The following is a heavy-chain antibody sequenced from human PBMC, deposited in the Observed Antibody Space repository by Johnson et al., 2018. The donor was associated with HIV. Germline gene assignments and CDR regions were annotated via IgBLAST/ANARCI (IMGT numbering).Heavy chain of an antibody. CDR3: ARDGRGEQLVDQGDAFDI. D-gene: IGHD6-6*01. CDR2: IRYDGSEK. J-gene: IGHJ3*02. V-gene: IGHV3-33*08. CDR1: GFTFSSYA. Sequence: HVQLVESGGGVVQPGRSLRLSCAVSGFTFSSYAMHWVRQAPGQGLEWVAFIRYDGSEKYYVDSVRGRFTISRDNAKNSLYLQMNSLRAEDTALYFCARDGRGEQLVDQGDAFDIWGQGTMVTVSS.